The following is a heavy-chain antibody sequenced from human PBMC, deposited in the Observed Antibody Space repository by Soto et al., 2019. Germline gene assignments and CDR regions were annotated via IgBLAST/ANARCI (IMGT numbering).Heavy chain of an antibody. CDR3: ASMGQLDSSGLFDY. CDR1: GGSISSGGYY. D-gene: IGHD3-22*01. CDR2: IYYSGST. V-gene: IGHV4-31*03. Sequence: SETLSLTCTVSGGSISSGGYYWSWIRQHPGKGLEWIGYIYYSGSTYYNPSLKSRVTISVDTSKNQFSLKLSSVTAADTAVYYCASMGQLDSSGLFDYWGQGTLVTVSS. J-gene: IGHJ4*02.